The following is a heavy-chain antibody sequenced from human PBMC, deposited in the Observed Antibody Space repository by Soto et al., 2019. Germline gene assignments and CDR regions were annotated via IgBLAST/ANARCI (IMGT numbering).Heavy chain of an antibody. CDR3: ATAGSSHYPHTPFFPSFYN. J-gene: IGHJ6*01. CDR2: INPSGGST. V-gene: IGHV1-46*01. Sequence: AGKACWKESGCTFTGYYMHSVRQAPGQGLEWMGIINPSGGSTSYAQKFQGRVTMTRDTSTSTVYMELSSLRSEDTAVYYCATAGSSHYPHTPFFPSFYNWG. D-gene: IGHD1-1*01. CDR1: GCTFTGYY.